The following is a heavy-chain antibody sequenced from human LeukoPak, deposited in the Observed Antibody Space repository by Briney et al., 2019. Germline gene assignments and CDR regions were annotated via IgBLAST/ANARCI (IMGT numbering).Heavy chain of an antibody. Sequence: PSETLPLTCTVSGGSISSYYWSWIRQPPGKGLEWIGYIYYSGSTNYNPSLKSRVTISVDTSKNQFSLKLSSVTAADTAVYYCSRESGAFCPFGYWGQGTLVTVSS. CDR2: IYYSGST. V-gene: IGHV4-59*01. CDR3: SRESGAFCPFGY. CDR1: GGSISSYY. J-gene: IGHJ4*02. D-gene: IGHD1-26*01.